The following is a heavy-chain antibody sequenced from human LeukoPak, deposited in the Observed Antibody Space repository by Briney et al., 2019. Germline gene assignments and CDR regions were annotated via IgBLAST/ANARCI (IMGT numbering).Heavy chain of an antibody. CDR3: ALTLVGAQPLDY. CDR2: ISSSGSTI. J-gene: IGHJ4*02. CDR1: GFTFSSYE. D-gene: IGHD1-26*01. V-gene: IGHV3-48*03. Sequence: GGSLRLSCAASGFTFSSYEMNWFRQAPGKGLEWVSYISSSGSTIYYADSVKGRFTISRDNAKNSLYLQMNSLRAEDTAVYYCALTLVGAQPLDYWGQGTLVTVSS.